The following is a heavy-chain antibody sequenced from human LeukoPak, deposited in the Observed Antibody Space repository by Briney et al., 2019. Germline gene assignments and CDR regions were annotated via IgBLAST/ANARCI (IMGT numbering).Heavy chain of an antibody. J-gene: IGHJ2*01. D-gene: IGHD1-14*01. CDR1: GGSISTSSYY. V-gene: IGHV4-39*01. CDR2: IYYSGIT. Sequence: SETLSLTCTVSGGSISTSSYYWGWIRQPPGKGLEWIGCIYYSGITYYNPSLKSRFTISVDTSKNQFSLKLSSVTVADTALYYCAGQPPGRWHFDLWGRDTLVTV. CDR3: AGQPPGRWHFDL.